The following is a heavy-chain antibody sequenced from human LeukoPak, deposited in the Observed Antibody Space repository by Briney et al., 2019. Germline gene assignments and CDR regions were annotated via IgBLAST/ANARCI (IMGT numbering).Heavy chain of an antibody. J-gene: IGHJ3*02. Sequence: PGGSLRLSCAASGFTLSSYAMSWVRQAPGKGLEWVSAISGSGGSTYYADSVKGRFTISRDNSKNTLYLQMDSLRAEDTALYYCAKAAARGPITFGGVALPAPDIWGQGTMVTVSS. CDR3: AKAAARGPITFGGVALPAPDI. CDR1: GFTLSSYA. D-gene: IGHD3-16*01. V-gene: IGHV3-23*01. CDR2: ISGSGGST.